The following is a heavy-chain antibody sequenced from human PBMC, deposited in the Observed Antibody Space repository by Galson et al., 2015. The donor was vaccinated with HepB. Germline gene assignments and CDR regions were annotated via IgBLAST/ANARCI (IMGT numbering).Heavy chain of an antibody. J-gene: IGHJ5*02. CDR3: AKDSRAYGDYVNCFDP. D-gene: IGHD4-17*01. Sequence: SLRLSCAASGFTFSSYAMSWVRQAPGKGLERVSTISGSGGSTYYAGSVKGRFTISRDNSKNTLYLQMNSLRAEDTAVYYCAKDSRAYGDYVNCFDPWGQGTLVTVSS. CDR1: GFTFSSYA. V-gene: IGHV3-23*01. CDR2: ISGSGGST.